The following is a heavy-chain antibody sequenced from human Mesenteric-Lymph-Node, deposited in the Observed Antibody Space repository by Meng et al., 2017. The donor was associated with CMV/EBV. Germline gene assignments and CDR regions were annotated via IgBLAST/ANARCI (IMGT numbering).Heavy chain of an antibody. CDR3: ARAKPDFDY. D-gene: IGHD1-14*01. J-gene: IGHJ4*02. CDR1: GFTFSSYW. V-gene: IGHV3-7*01. CDR2: IKQDGSEK. Sequence: GESLKISCAASGFTFSSYWMSWVRQAPGKGLEWVANIKQDGSEKYYVDSVKGRFTISRDNAKNSLYLQMNSLRAEDTAVYYCARAKPDFDYWGQGTLVTVSS.